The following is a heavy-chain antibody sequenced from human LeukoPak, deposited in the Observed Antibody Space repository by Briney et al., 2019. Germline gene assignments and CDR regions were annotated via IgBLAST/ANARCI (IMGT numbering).Heavy chain of an antibody. J-gene: IGHJ5*01. V-gene: IGHV4-59*12. Sequence: SETLSLTCSVSGGSISYYYWNWIRQPPGKGLEWLGYIYYSGSTNYNPSLKSRVTISVDTSKNQFSLNLRSVTAADTALYYCVSDRRDYSGSCLDSWGQGTLVTVSS. CDR2: IYYSGST. D-gene: IGHD5-12*01. CDR3: VSDRRDYSGSCLDS. CDR1: GGSISYYY.